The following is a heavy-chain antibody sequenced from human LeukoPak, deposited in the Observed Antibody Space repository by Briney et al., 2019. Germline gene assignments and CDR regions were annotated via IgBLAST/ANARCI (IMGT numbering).Heavy chain of an antibody. D-gene: IGHD3-22*01. V-gene: IGHV4-59*01. J-gene: IGHJ4*02. CDR1: GGSISSYY. CDR3: ARGQEYYYDSSGYYYGPFDY. CDR2: IYYSGST. Sequence: SETLSLTCTVSGGSISSYYWSWIRQPPGKGLEWIGYIYYSGSTNYNPSLKSRVTISVDTSKNQFSLKLSSVTAADTAVYYCARGQEYYYDSSGYYYGPFDYWGQGTLVTVSS.